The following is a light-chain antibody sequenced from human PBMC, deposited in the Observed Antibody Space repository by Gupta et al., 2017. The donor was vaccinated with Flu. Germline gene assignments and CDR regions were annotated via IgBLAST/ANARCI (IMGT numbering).Light chain of an antibody. V-gene: IGKV1-39*01. CDR1: QNITKY. Sequence: DFHMTQSPPSLSAFVGDTVTITCRAGQNITKYLTWYQQKPGRAPRLLIYAANIVESGVPSRFRGSGSGTDFSLTINSLQPEDFATYFCQQSVSVPYNFGQGTKLEMK. CDR2: AAN. CDR3: QQSVSVPYN. J-gene: IGKJ2*01.